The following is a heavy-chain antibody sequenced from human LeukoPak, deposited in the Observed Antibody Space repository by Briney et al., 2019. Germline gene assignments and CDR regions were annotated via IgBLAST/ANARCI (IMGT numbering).Heavy chain of an antibody. CDR1: GFTFSSYA. D-gene: IGHD3-22*01. CDR3: AKDSSGYYSNWFDP. CDR2: ISGSGGST. V-gene: IGHV3-23*01. Sequence: GGSLRLSCAAPGFTFSSYAMSWVRQAPGKGLEWVSAISGSGGSTYYADSVKGRFTISRDNSKNTLYLQMNSLRAEDTAVYYCAKDSSGYYSNWFDPWGQGTLVTVSS. J-gene: IGHJ5*02.